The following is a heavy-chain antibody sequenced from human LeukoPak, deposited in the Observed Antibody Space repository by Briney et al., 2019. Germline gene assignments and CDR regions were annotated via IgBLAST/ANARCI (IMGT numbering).Heavy chain of an antibody. CDR3: ARVHSITGTTDWFDP. Sequence: KNGESLKISCKGSGYSFTSYWIGWVRQMPGKGLEWMGIIYPGDSDTRYSPSFQGQVTISADKSISTAYLQWSSLKASDTAMYYCARVHSITGTTDWFDPWGQGTLVTVSS. D-gene: IGHD1-7*01. CDR2: IYPGDSDT. CDR1: GYSFTSYW. V-gene: IGHV5-51*01. J-gene: IGHJ5*02.